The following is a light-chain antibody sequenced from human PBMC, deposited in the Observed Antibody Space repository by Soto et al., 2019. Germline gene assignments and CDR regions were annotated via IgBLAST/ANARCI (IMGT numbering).Light chain of an antibody. CDR2: ATS. V-gene: IGKV1-39*01. Sequence: DIQMTQSPSSLSASVGDRVTITFRASQNIRSYLNWYQQKPGKAPQLLIYATSSLQTGVPSRFSASGSGTDFSLAISYLPPEDSATYYCQQCYSSRWTSGRGTKV. CDR1: QNIRSY. J-gene: IGKJ1*01. CDR3: QQCYSSRWT.